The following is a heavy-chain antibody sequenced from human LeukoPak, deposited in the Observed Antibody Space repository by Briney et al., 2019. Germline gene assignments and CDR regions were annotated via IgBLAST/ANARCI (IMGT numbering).Heavy chain of an antibody. V-gene: IGHV3-48*03. CDR3: ARETVAKRRAFDS. CDR1: GYTFRNSE. CDR2: INSSGSTR. D-gene: IGHD1-1*01. J-gene: IGHJ4*02. Sequence: GGSLRLSCTGSGYTFRNSEMSWVRQAPGKGLEWISYINSSGSTRYYADSVMGRFSISRDNAKKSLYLQMNCLRAEDTAVYYCARETVAKRRAFDSWGQGTLVTVSS.